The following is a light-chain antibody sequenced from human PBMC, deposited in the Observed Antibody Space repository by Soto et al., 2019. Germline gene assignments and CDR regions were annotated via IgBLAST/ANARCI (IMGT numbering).Light chain of an antibody. Sequence: EIVMTQSPGSLSMSPGERATLSCRASQSVSSNLAWYQQKPGQAPRLLIYGASTRATGTPARFSGSGSRTDFTLTISSLQSEDSAVYYCQQYDVWPPLTFGGGTKVDIK. J-gene: IGKJ4*01. CDR2: GAS. CDR1: QSVSSN. V-gene: IGKV3-15*01. CDR3: QQYDVWPPLT.